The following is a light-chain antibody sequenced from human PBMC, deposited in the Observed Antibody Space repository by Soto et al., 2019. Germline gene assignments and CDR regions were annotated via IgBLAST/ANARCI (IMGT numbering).Light chain of an antibody. J-gene: IGKJ2*01. CDR2: GAS. V-gene: IGKV3-20*01. CDR3: LQYGSTPYT. Sequence: EVVMTQSPGTLSLSPGERATLSCRASQSVSNNYLAWYQQRPGHAPRLLIYGASKRATGIPDKFSGSGSGTDFTLSVNRLEPEDVAVYYCLQYGSTPYTFGQGTKLEIE. CDR1: QSVSNNY.